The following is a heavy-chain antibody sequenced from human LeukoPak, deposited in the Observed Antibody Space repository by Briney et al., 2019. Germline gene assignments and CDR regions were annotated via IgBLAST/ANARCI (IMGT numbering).Heavy chain of an antibody. D-gene: IGHD3-3*01. Sequence: SVKVSCKASGYTFTGYYMHWVRQAPGQGLEWMGWINPNSGGTDYAQKFQGRVTMTRDTSISTAYMELSRLRSDDTAVYYCARAAADYDFWSGFHMDVWGKGTTVTVS. V-gene: IGHV1-2*02. CDR1: GYTFTGYY. CDR2: INPNSGGT. J-gene: IGHJ6*03. CDR3: ARAAADYDFWSGFHMDV.